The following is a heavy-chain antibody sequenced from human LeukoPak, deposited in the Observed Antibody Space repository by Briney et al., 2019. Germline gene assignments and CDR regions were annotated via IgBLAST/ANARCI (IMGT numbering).Heavy chain of an antibody. J-gene: IGHJ3*01. CDR2: IKQDGSEN. V-gene: IGHV3-7*05. Sequence: GGSLKLSCAASGFTFSTYWMTWVRQAPGKGLEWVANIKQDGSENYYVDSVKGRFTISRDNAKNSLYLQMNSLRVEDTAVYYCARAMSSSTYFWGRGTMVTVSS. CDR1: GFTFSTYW. D-gene: IGHD2-2*01. CDR3: ARAMSSSTYF.